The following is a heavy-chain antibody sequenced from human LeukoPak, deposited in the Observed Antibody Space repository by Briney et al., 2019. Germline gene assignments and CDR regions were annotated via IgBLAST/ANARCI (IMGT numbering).Heavy chain of an antibody. D-gene: IGHD6-13*01. V-gene: IGHV7-4-1*02. CDR2: INTNTGNP. CDR1: GYAFTSYA. Sequence: GASVKVSCKASGYAFTSYAMNWVRQAPGQGLEWMGWINTNTGNPTYAQGFTGRFVFSLDTSVSTAYLQISSLKAEDTAVYYCARRVSGATYSSSWAPSWFDPWGQGTLVTVSS. J-gene: IGHJ5*02. CDR3: ARRVSGATYSSSWAPSWFDP.